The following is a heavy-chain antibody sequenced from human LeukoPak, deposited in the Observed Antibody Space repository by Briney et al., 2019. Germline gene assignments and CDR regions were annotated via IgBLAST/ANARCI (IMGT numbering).Heavy chain of an antibody. CDR3: ARGSVVVPAAPFDY. D-gene: IGHD2-2*01. Sequence: ASVKVSFKASGYTFTVYYMHWVRQAPGQGLEWVGWINPNSGGTNYAQKFQGRVTMTRDTSISTAYMELSRLRSDDTAVYYCARGSVVVPAAPFDYWGQGTLVTVSS. CDR1: GYTFTVYY. CDR2: INPNSGGT. V-gene: IGHV1-2*02. J-gene: IGHJ4*02.